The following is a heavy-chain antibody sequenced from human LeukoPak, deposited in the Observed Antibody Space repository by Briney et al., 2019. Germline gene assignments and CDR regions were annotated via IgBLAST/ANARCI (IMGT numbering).Heavy chain of an antibody. D-gene: IGHD3-10*01. J-gene: IGHJ4*02. CDR2: IYSATTT. Sequence: GGSLRLSCTASGFTVSSNYMNWVRQAPGKGLEWVSVIYSATTTFYADSVKGRFTISRDNAKNTLYLQMNSLRAEDTAVYYCTYYESARGHWGQGTLVTVSS. CDR3: TYYESARGH. CDR1: GFTVSSNY. V-gene: IGHV3-53*01.